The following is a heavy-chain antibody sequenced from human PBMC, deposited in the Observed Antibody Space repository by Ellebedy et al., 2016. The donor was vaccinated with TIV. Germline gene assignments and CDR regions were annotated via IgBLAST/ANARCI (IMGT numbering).Heavy chain of an antibody. Sequence: GESLKISCAASGFKFHDYAMHWVRQAPGKGLEWVSLISWDGSITYYADSVKCRFTISRDNSKNSLYLQMHSRRTEDSGFYDCAKDIRSIGWTQFDYWGQGTLVTVSS. J-gene: IGHJ4*02. CDR3: AKDIRSIGWTQFDY. CDR1: GFKFHDYA. CDR2: ISWDGSIT. D-gene: IGHD6-19*01. V-gene: IGHV3-43D*03.